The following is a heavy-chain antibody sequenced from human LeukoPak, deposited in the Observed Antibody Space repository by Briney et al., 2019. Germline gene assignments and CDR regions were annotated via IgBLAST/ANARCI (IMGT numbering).Heavy chain of an antibody. V-gene: IGHV3-74*01. CDR2: ISWDGGST. Sequence: GGSLRLSCATSGFTFSTFWMHWVRQAPGKGLVWVSLISWDGGSTYYADAVKGRFTISRDNAKNSLYLQMNSLRAEDTAVYYCARVYRRYFDYWGQGTLVTVSS. J-gene: IGHJ4*02. CDR1: GFTFSTFW. D-gene: IGHD1-14*01. CDR3: ARVYRRYFDY.